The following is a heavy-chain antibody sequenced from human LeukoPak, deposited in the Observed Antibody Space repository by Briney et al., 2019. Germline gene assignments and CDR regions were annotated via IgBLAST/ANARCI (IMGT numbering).Heavy chain of an antibody. D-gene: IGHD7-27*01. CDR1: GFAFSSFA. CDR3: ARAKHRGWGLDY. V-gene: IGHV3-30*04. J-gene: IGHJ4*02. Sequence: GRSLRLSCAASGFAFSSFAMHWARQTPGKGLEWVALISYDGSYSYYADSVQGRFTISRDDSLNTRYLQMNSLTTEDTAIYYCARAKHRGWGLDYWGQGSLVAVSS. CDR2: ISYDGSYS.